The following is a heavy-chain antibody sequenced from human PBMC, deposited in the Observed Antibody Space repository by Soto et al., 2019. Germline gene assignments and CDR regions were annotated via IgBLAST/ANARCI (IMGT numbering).Heavy chain of an antibody. CDR3: TRIKEWLIRRRFRYYGMDV. J-gene: IGHJ6*02. V-gene: IGHV3-49*03. Sequence: GGSLRLSCTGSGFTFGDFGMSWFRQAPGKGLEWLSFIRSKGYGGTTESAASVRGRFITSRDDSKSIAYLQMNSLKTEDTAVYYCTRIKEWLIRRRFRYYGMDVWGQGTTVTVSS. CDR2: IRSKGYGGTT. CDR1: GFTFGDFG. D-gene: IGHD6-19*01.